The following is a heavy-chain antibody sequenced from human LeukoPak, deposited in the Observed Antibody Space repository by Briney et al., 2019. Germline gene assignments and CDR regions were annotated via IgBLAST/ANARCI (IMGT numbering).Heavy chain of an antibody. CDR3: ARYCGGDCYSTGFDYYYMDV. J-gene: IGHJ6*03. D-gene: IGHD2-21*01. V-gene: IGHV1-2*02. CDR2: INPNSGGT. CDR1: GYTFTGYY. Sequence: GASVKVSCKASGYTFTGYYMHWVRQAPGQGLEWMGWINPNSGGTNYAQKFQGRVTITADESTSTAYMELSSLRSEDTAVYYCARYCGGDCYSTGFDYYYMDVWGKGTTVTVSS.